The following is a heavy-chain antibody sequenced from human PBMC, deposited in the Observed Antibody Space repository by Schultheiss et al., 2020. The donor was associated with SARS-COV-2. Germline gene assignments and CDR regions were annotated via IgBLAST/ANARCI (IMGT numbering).Heavy chain of an antibody. CDR2: ISSSSTYI. CDR1: GFTFSSYG. V-gene: IGHV3-21*01. CDR3: ARGSASY. J-gene: IGHJ4*02. Sequence: GGSLRLSCAASGFTFSSYGMHWVRQAPGKGLEWVSSISSSSTYIYYADSVKGRFTISRDNAKNSLYLQMNSLRVEDTAVYYCARGSASYWGQGTLVTVSS.